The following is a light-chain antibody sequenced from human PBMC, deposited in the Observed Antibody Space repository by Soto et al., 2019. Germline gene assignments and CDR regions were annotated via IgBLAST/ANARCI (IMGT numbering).Light chain of an antibody. V-gene: IGKV3-15*01. Sequence: EILLTQSRATRSSSAVGIATLPCRASHSVSTYLAWYQQKPGQAPRLLIFDASTRATGIPARISGSGSETEFTLTISSLQSEDFAVYYCHQYHYWSRPSFGGGTKVDI. CDR2: DAS. CDR3: HQYHYWSRPS. CDR1: HSVSTY. J-gene: IGKJ4*01.